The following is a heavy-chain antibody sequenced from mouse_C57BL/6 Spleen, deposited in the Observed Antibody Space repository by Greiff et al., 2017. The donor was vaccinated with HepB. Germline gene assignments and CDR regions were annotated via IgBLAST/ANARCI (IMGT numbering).Heavy chain of an antibody. D-gene: IGHD2-2*01. CDR1: GYTFTSYW. J-gene: IGHJ2*01. Sequence: QVQLQQPGAELVRPGSSVKLSCKASGYTFTSYWMDWVKQRPGQGLEWIGNIYPSDSETHYNQKFKDKATLTVDKSSSTAYMQLSSLTSEDSAVYYCARRGIYYGYDADDWGQGTTLTVSS. CDR3: ARRGIYYGYDADD. V-gene: IGHV1-61*01. CDR2: IYPSDSET.